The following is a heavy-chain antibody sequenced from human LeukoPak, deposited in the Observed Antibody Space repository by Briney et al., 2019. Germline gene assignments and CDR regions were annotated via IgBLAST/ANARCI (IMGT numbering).Heavy chain of an antibody. J-gene: IGHJ4*02. CDR3: ARQEERYFDWLLYGGGFDY. D-gene: IGHD3-9*01. CDR1: GFTVSSNY. CDR2: IYSGGST. Sequence: GGSLRLSCAASGFTVSSNYMSWVRQAPGKGLEWVSVIYSGGSTYYADSVKGRFTISRDNSKNTLYLQMNSLRAEDTAVYYCARQEERYFDWLLYGGGFDYWGQGTLVTVSS. V-gene: IGHV3-66*04.